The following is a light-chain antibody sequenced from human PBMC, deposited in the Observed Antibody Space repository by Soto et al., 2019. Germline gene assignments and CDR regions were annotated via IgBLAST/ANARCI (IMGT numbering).Light chain of an antibody. Sequence: QSALTQPPSVSGSPGQSVTISCTGTSSDVGSDYTRVSWYQQSPGTAPKVIIYDVSNRPSGVPDRFSGSKSGNTASLTISGLQAEDEADYYCSLYTIPNRVFGGGTKVTVL. V-gene: IGLV2-18*01. CDR2: DVS. CDR1: SSDVGSDYTR. CDR3: SLYTIPNRV. J-gene: IGLJ3*02.